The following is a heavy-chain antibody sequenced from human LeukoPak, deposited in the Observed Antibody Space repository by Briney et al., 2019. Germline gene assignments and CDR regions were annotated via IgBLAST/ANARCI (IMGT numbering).Heavy chain of an antibody. CDR2: IYSGGST. D-gene: IGHD6-19*01. Sequence: PGGSLRLSCAASGFTFSSNYMSWVRQAPGKGLEWVSVIYSGGSTYYADSVKGRFTISRDNSKNTLYLQMSSLRAEDTAVYYCAREIGREQWLVLYYWGQGTLVTVSS. V-gene: IGHV3-66*01. J-gene: IGHJ4*02. CDR1: GFTFSSNY. CDR3: AREIGREQWLVLYY.